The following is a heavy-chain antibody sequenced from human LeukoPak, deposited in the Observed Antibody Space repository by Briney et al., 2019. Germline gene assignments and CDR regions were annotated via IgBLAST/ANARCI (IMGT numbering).Heavy chain of an antibody. J-gene: IGHJ4*02. D-gene: IGHD3-10*01. V-gene: IGHV3-30*02. CDR1: GFTFSSYG. CDR3: AKDRLLWFGELFGD. CDR2: IRYDGSNK. Sequence: GGSLRLSSAASGFTFSSYGMHWVRQAPGMGLEWVAFIRYDGSNKYYADSVKGRFTISRDNTKNTLYLQMNSLRAEDTAVYYCAKDRLLWFGELFGDWGQGTLVTVSS.